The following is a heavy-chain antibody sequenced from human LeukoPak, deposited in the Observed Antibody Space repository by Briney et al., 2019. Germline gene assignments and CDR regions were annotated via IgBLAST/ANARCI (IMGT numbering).Heavy chain of an antibody. V-gene: IGHV1-2*02. J-gene: IGHJ3*02. D-gene: IGHD6-13*01. Sequence: GASVKVSCKASGYTFTGYYMHWVRQAPGQGLEWMGWINPNSGGTNYAQEFQGRVTMTRDTSISTAYMELSRLRSDDTAVYYCARAYSSSWLRFYDAFDIWGQGTMVTVSS. CDR3: ARAYSSSWLRFYDAFDI. CDR1: GYTFTGYY. CDR2: INPNSGGT.